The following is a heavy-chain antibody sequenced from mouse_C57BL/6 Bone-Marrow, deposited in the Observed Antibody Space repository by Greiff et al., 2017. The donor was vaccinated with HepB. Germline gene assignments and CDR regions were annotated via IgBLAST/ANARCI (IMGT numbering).Heavy chain of an antibody. J-gene: IGHJ3*01. CDR1: GFTFTDYY. V-gene: IGHV7-3*01. D-gene: IGHD2-1*01. Sequence: VQLKESGGGLVQPGGSLSLSCAASGFTFTDYYMSWVRQPPGKALEWLGFIRNKANGYTTEYSESVKGRFTISRDNSQSILYLQMNALRAEDSAAYYCARASPYGNGFAYWGQGTLVTVSA. CDR2: IRNKANGYTT. CDR3: ARASPYGNGFAY.